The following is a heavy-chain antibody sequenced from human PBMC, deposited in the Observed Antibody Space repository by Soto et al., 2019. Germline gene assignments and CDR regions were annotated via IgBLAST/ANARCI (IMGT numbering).Heavy chain of an antibody. CDR3: ARAQSTTVTWFDP. J-gene: IGHJ5*02. CDR1: GGSISSGDYY. Sequence: SETLSLTCTVSGGSISSGDYYWSWIRQPPGKGLEWIGYIYYSGSTYYNPSLKSRVTISVDTSKNQFSLKLSSVTAADTAVYYCARAQSTTVTWFDPWGQGTLVTVSS. V-gene: IGHV4-30-4*01. CDR2: IYYSGST. D-gene: IGHD4-4*01.